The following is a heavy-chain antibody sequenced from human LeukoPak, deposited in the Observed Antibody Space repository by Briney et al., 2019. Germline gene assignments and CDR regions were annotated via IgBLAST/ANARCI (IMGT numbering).Heavy chain of an antibody. CDR1: GFTFSSYW. CDR3: ARFNPSGPVVYFDY. Sequence: GGSLRLSCAASGFTFSSYWMSWVRQAPGKGLEWVANIKQDGSEEYYVDSVKGRFTISRDNAKNSLYLQMNSLRAEDTAVYYCARFNPSGPVVYFDYWGQGTLVTVSS. CDR2: IKQDGSEE. D-gene: IGHD2-21*01. V-gene: IGHV3-7*01. J-gene: IGHJ4*02.